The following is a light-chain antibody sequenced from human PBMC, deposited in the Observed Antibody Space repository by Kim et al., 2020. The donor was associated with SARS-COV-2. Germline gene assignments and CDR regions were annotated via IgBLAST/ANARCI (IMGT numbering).Light chain of an antibody. J-gene: IGKJ2*01. CDR2: GAS. Sequence: EIVLTQSPSTLSLSPGERATLSCRASQSVSSSYLAWYQQKPGQAPRLLIYGASSRATGIPDRFSGSGSGTDFTLTISRLEPEDFAVYYCQHYGSSLYTFGQGTKLEI. CDR1: QSVSSSY. V-gene: IGKV3-20*01. CDR3: QHYGSSLYT.